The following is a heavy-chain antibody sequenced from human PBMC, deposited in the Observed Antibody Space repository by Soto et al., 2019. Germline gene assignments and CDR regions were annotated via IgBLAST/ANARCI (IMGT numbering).Heavy chain of an antibody. J-gene: IGHJ4*02. Sequence: GGSLRLSCAATGFSFSDYAMTWVRQAPGKGLEWVSTISGGGCVTYYADSVKGRFIITRDNSKNTVNVQMSALRAEDTAIYYCAKVLGQLWLLSFEYWGQGALVTVSS. CDR3: AKVLGQLWLLSFEY. CDR2: ISGGGCVT. V-gene: IGHV3-23*01. D-gene: IGHD5-18*01. CDR1: GFSFSDYA.